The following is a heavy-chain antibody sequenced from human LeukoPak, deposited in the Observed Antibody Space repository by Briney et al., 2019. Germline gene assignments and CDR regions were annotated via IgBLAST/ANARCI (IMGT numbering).Heavy chain of an antibody. D-gene: IGHD1-14*01. CDR3: ADYRKPQGLDY. J-gene: IGHJ4*02. CDR2: IDASGSDT. Sequence: GRSLRLSCEVSEFPFSIYAMAWVRQAPGQGLEWVSAIDASGSDTYYTDSVKGRFTISRDNSKNTVYLQMNSLRVEDTAVYYCADYRKPQGLDYWGQGTLVTVSS. V-gene: IGHV3-23*01. CDR1: EFPFSIYA.